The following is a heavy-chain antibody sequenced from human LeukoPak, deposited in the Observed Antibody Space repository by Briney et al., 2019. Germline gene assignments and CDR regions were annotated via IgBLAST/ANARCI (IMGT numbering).Heavy chain of an antibody. CDR2: IKQDGTEK. D-gene: IGHD4-17*01. CDR1: AFTFSNFW. V-gene: IGHV3-7*01. Sequence: PGGSLRLSCVASAFTFSNFWMSWVRQAPGKGLEWVANIKQDGTEKYYVDSVKGRFTVSRDNAKNSLYLQMNSLRAEDTAVYYCARAIDYGYPGGYWGQGTLVTVSS. J-gene: IGHJ4*02. CDR3: ARAIDYGYPGGY.